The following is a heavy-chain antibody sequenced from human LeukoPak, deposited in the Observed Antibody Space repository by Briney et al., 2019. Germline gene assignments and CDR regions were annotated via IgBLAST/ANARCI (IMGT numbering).Heavy chain of an antibody. CDR2: IYYSGST. J-gene: IGHJ4*02. V-gene: IGHV4-59*08. CDR3: ARSVPGYAGFRVGSVDYFDY. CDR1: GGSISSYY. D-gene: IGHD3-9*01. Sequence: SSETLSLTCTVSGGSISSYYWSWIRQPPGKGLEWIGYIYYSGSTNYNPSLKSRVTISVDTSKNQFSLKLSSVTAADTAVYYCARSVPGYAGFRVGSVDYFDYWGQGTLVTVSS.